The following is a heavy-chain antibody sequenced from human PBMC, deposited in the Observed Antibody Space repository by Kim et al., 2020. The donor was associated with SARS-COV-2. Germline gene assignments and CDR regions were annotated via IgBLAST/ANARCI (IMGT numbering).Heavy chain of an antibody. CDR2: ISWNSGSI. J-gene: IGHJ5*02. D-gene: IGHD1-1*01. CDR1: GFTFDDYA. Sequence: GGSLRLSCAASGFTFDDYAMHWVRQAPGKGLEWVSGISWNSGSIGYADSVKGRFTISRDNAKNSLYLQMNSLRAEDTALYYCAKSPTSLLEDWFDPWGQGTLVTVSS. CDR3: AKSPTSLLEDWFDP. V-gene: IGHV3-9*01.